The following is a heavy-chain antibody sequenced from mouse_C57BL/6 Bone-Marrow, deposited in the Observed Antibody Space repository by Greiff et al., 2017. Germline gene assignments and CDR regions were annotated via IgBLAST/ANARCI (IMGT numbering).Heavy chain of an antibody. CDR3: ARRRLLLLYAMGY. CDR2: IYPGSGST. V-gene: IGHV1-55*01. Sequence: VQLQQPGAELVKPGASVKMSCKASGYTFTSYWITWVKQRPGQGLEWIGDIYPGSGSTNYNEKFKSKATLTVDTSSSTAYMQLSSLTSEDSAVYYCARRRLLLLYAMGYWGQGTSVTVSS. D-gene: IGHD1-1*01. J-gene: IGHJ4*01. CDR1: GYTFTSYW.